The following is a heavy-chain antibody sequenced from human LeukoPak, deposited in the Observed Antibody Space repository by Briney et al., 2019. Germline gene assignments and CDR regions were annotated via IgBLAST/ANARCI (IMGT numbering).Heavy chain of an antibody. CDR3: ARAKAPGYCSGGSCYPRGFDP. J-gene: IGHJ5*02. D-gene: IGHD2-15*01. V-gene: IGHV4-34*01. CDR1: GGSFSGYY. Sequence: PSETLSLTCAVYGGSFSGYYWSWIRQPPGKGLEWIGEINHSGSTNYNPSLKSRVTISVDTSKNQFSLKLSSVTAADTAVYYCARAKAPGYCSGGSCYPRGFDPWGQGTLVTVSS. CDR2: INHSGST.